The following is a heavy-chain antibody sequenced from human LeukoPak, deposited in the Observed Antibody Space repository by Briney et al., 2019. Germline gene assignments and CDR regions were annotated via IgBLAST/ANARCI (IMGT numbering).Heavy chain of an antibody. CDR2: IYTSGST. J-gene: IGHJ4*02. D-gene: IGHD6-13*01. CDR3: ARGVAAASFVY. Sequence: PSQTLSLTCTVSGGSISSGSYYWSWIRQPAGKGLEWIGRIYTSGSTNYNPSLKSRVTISVDTSKNQFSLKLSSVTAADTAVYYCARGVAAASFVYWGQGTLVTVS. V-gene: IGHV4-61*02. CDR1: GGSISSGSYY.